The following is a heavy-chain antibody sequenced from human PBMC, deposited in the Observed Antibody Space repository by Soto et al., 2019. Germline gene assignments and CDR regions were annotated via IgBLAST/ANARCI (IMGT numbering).Heavy chain of an antibody. J-gene: IGHJ4*02. Sequence: ASVKVSCKVSGYTLTELSMHWVRQAPGKGLEWMGWINAGNGHTKYSQKFQGRVTITRDTSASTAYMELSSLRSEDTALYYCARAVAVPADFDYWGQGTLVTVSS. V-gene: IGHV1-3*01. CDR1: GYTLTELS. D-gene: IGHD6-19*01. CDR2: INAGNGHT. CDR3: ARAVAVPADFDY.